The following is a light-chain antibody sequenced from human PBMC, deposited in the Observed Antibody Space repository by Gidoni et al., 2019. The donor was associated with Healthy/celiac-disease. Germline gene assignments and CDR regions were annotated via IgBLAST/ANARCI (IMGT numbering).Light chain of an antibody. V-gene: IGKV1-39*01. Sequence: DIQMTQSPSSLSASVGDRVTITCRARQSISSYLTWYQQKPGKAPKLLIYAASSLQIGVPSRVSGSGSGTYFTLTIIILQPEDFATYYCQQSYSTPATFGGGTKVEIK. J-gene: IGKJ4*01. CDR3: QQSYSTPAT. CDR1: QSISSY. CDR2: AAS.